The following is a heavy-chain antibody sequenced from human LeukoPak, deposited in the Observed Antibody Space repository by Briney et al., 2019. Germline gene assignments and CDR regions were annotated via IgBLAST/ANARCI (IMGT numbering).Heavy chain of an antibody. CDR2: ISYDGSNK. V-gene: IGHV3-30*04. Sequence: PGGSLRLSCAASGFTFNRYAIHWVRQAPGKGLEWVAVISYDGSNKYYADSVKGRFTISRDNAKNTLFLQMNSLRAEDTAVYYCARPQYIVVVTAIIGYWGQGTLVTISS. J-gene: IGHJ4*02. D-gene: IGHD2-21*02. CDR1: GFTFNRYA. CDR3: ARPQYIVVVTAIIGY.